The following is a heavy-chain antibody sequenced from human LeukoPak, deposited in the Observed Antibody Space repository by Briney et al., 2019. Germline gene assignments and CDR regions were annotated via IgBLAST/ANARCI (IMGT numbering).Heavy chain of an antibody. CDR2: ISSSSSYI. CDR3: ARDYRAFYDSSGYPS. CDR1: GFTFSSYS. V-gene: IGHV3-21*01. D-gene: IGHD3-22*01. Sequence: GGSLRLSCAASGFTFSSYSMNWVRQAPGKGLEWVSSISSSSSYIYYADSVKGRFTISRDNAKNSLYLQMNSLRAEDTAVCYCARDYRAFYDSSGYPSWGQGTLVTVSS. J-gene: IGHJ4*02.